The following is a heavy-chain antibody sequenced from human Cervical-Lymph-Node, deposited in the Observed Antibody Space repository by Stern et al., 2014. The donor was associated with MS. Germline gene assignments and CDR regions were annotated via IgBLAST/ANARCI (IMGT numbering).Heavy chain of an antibody. CDR2: ISYDGNHK. CDR1: GFTFSSYG. CDR3: ARDYEDTSMLFDH. D-gene: IGHD2-8*01. Sequence: QLVQSGGAAAQPGRSLRLSCAASGFTFSSYGMHLVRPAPGKGLEWVTVISYDGNHKYYAASVKGRFTISRDNSKNTLHLQMNSVTPDDTAIYYCARDYEDTSMLFDHWGQGTLVTVSS. J-gene: IGHJ4*02. V-gene: IGHV3-30*03.